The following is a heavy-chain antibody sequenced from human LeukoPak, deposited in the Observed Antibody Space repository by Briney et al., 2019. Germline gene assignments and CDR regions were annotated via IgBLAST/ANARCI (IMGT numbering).Heavy chain of an antibody. J-gene: IGHJ3*02. CDR3: ARAYYYGSGSYPDAFDI. D-gene: IGHD3-10*01. Sequence: ASVKVSCKASGYTFTDYYMHWVRQAPGQGLEWMGIINPSGGSTSYAQKFQGRVTMTRDMSTSTVYMELSSLRSEDTAVYYCARAYYYGSGSYPDAFDIWGQGTMVTVSS. V-gene: IGHV1-46*01. CDR1: GYTFTDYY. CDR2: INPSGGST.